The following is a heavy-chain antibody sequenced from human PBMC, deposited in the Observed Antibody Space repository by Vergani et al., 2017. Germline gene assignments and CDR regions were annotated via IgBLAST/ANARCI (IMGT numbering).Heavy chain of an antibody. CDR1: GFTFSSYA. CDR2: ISGSGGST. Sequence: EVQLVESGGGLVQPGRSLRLSCTASGFTFSSYAMSWVRQAPGKGLEWVSAISGSGGSTYYADSVKGRFTISRDNSKNTLYLQMNSLRAEDTAVYYCAKAPKDYDYVWGSYRYGYFDYWGQGTLVTVSS. D-gene: IGHD3-16*02. CDR3: AKAPKDYDYVWGSYRYGYFDY. V-gene: IGHV3-23*04. J-gene: IGHJ4*02.